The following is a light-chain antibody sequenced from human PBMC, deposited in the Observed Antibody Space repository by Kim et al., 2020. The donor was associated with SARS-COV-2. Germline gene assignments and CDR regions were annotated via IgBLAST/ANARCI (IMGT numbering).Light chain of an antibody. CDR1: QSVSSNY. V-gene: IGKV3-20*01. J-gene: IGKJ2*01. CDR2: GAS. CDR3: QQYDSAPYT. Sequence: EIVLTQSPGTLSLSPEERATLSCRASQSVSSNYLAWYQQKPGQAPRLLIDGASSRATGIPDRFSGSGSGTDFTLTISRLEPEDFVVYFCQQYDSAPYTFGQGTKLEI.